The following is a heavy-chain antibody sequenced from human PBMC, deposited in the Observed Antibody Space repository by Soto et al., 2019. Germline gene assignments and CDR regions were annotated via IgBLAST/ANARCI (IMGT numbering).Heavy chain of an antibody. CDR2: IYHSGST. V-gene: IGHV4-31*03. D-gene: IGHD3-10*01. CDR1: GDSICRGGYF. J-gene: IGHJ5*02. Sequence: QVQLQESGPGLVKPSQTLSLSCTVSGDSICRGGYFWNWIRQHPRKGLEWSGYIYHSGSTNYNPSVKSRVQKTVHTSMDQSPREKNNVSDRVAVITYRVSVEHEVYSQGRFGRWGQGMLITISS. CDR3: RVSVEHEVYSQGRFGR.